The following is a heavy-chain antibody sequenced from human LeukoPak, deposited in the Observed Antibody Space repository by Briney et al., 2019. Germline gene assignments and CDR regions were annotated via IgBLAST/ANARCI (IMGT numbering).Heavy chain of an antibody. V-gene: IGHV3-73*01. D-gene: IGHD3-9*01. CDR2: IRSKANSYAT. CDR1: GFTFSGSA. Sequence: GGSLRLSCAASGFTFSGSAMHWVRQASGKGLEWVGRIRSKANSYATAYAASVKGRFTISRDDSKNTAYLQMNSLKTEDTAAYYCTRTDAYGYVDYDYWGQGTLVTVSS. J-gene: IGHJ4*02. CDR3: TRTDAYGYVDYDY.